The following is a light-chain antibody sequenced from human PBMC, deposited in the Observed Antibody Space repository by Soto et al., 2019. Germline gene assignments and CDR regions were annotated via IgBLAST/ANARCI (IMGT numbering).Light chain of an antibody. CDR1: SSDVGGYGY. V-gene: IGLV2-8*01. CDR2: EVS. CDR3: SSYARNRDIL. J-gene: IGLJ2*01. Sequence: SALTQPPSASGSPGQSVAISCTGTSSDVGGYGYVSWYQQHPGKAPKLMIYEVSKRPSGVPDRFSGSKSGNTASLTVSGLQAEDEADYYCSSYARNRDILFGGGTKLTVL.